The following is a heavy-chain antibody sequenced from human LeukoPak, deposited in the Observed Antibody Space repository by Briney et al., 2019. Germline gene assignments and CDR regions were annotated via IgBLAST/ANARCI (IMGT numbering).Heavy chain of an antibody. J-gene: IGHJ6*03. V-gene: IGHV4-34*01. CDR3: ARGILGYCSSTSCYTYYYYCMDV. Sequence: SETLSLTCAVYGGSFSGYYWSWIRQPPGKGLEWIGEINHSGSTNYNPSLKSRVTISVDTSKNQFSLKLSSVTAADTAVYYCARGILGYCSSTSCYTYYYYCMDVWGEGTTVTVSS. CDR2: INHSGST. CDR1: GGSFSGYY. D-gene: IGHD2-2*02.